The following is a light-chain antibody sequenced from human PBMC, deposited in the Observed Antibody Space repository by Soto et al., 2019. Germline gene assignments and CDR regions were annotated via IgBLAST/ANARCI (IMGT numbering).Light chain of an antibody. CDR3: QQYGSSPPWT. J-gene: IGKJ1*01. Sequence: EVLLTQSPATLSLSPGERATLSCRASQSVSSYLAWYQQKPGQAPRLLIYGASTRATGIPDRFSGSGSGTDFTLTISRLEPEDFAVYYCQQYGSSPPWTFGQGTKVDIK. CDR1: QSVSSY. CDR2: GAS. V-gene: IGKV3-20*01.